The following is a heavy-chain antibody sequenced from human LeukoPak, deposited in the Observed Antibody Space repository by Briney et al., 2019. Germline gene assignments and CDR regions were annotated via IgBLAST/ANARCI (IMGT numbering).Heavy chain of an antibody. J-gene: IGHJ6*02. V-gene: IGHV1-69*01. Sequence: ASVKVSCKASGGTFSSYAISWVRQAPGQGLEWMGGIIPIFGTANYAQKFQGRVTITADESTSTAYMKLSSLRSEDTAVYYCARGGKNSGWSFYYYYGMDVWGQGTTVTVSS. D-gene: IGHD6-19*01. CDR3: ARGGKNSGWSFYYYYGMDV. CDR2: IIPIFGTA. CDR1: GGTFSSYA.